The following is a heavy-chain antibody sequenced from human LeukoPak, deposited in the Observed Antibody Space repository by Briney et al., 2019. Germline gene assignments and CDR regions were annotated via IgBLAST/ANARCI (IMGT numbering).Heavy chain of an antibody. CDR1: GYTFTSYG. V-gene: IGHV1-18*01. CDR3: ARGPIVGATTDAFDI. CDR2: ISAYNGNT. D-gene: IGHD1-26*01. Sequence: VASLKVSCKASGYTFTSYGISWVRQAPGQGLEWMGWISAYNGNTNYAQKLQGRVTMTTHTSTSTAYMELRSLRSDDTAVYYCARGPIVGATTDAFDIWGQGTMVTVSS. J-gene: IGHJ3*02.